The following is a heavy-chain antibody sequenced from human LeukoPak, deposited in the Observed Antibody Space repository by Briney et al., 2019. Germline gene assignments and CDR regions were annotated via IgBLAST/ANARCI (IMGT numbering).Heavy chain of an antibody. J-gene: IGHJ4*02. CDR3: AKGGVSSCNPFDH. CDR2: VSHTGST. D-gene: IGHD2-15*01. Sequence: SETLSLTCTVSGGSITTDNYYWGWIRQPPGKGLEWIGSVSHTGSTYYNPSLKSRVTISVDTSKNQFSLKLSSVTAADTAVYYCAKGGVSSCNPFDHWGQGTLVTVSS. V-gene: IGHV4-39*07. CDR1: GGSITTDNYY.